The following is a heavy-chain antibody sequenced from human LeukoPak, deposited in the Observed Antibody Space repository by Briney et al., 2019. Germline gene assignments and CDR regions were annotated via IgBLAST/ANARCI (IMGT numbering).Heavy chain of an antibody. CDR1: GYRFTNYG. CDR2: ISAYNGNT. Sequence: ASVKVSCKASGYRFTNYGVSWVRQAPGQGLEWMGWISAYNGNTNYAQKLQGRVTMTTDTSTSTAYMELRSLRSDDTAVYYCARDNKIVVVPRNDAFDIWGQGTMVTVSS. CDR3: ARDNKIVVVPRNDAFDI. V-gene: IGHV1-18*01. D-gene: IGHD3-22*01. J-gene: IGHJ3*02.